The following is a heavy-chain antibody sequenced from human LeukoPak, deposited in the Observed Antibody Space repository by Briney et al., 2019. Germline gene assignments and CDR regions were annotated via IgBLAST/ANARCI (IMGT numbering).Heavy chain of an antibody. D-gene: IGHD2-2*02. CDR2: ISWNSGSI. J-gene: IGHJ6*02. CDR3: AKGKYPHSPGQVDV. V-gene: IGHV3-9*01. CDR1: GFTFDDYA. Sequence: GGSLRLSCAASGFTFDDYAMHWVRQAPGKGLEWVSGISWNSGSIGYADSVKGRFTISRDNAKNSLYLQMNSLRAEDTALYYCAKGKYPHSPGQVDVWGQGTTVTVSS.